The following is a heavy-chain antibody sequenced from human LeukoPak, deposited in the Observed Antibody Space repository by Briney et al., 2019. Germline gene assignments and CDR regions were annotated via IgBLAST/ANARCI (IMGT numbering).Heavy chain of an antibody. CDR3: ASLQNIVGATPLPDY. V-gene: IGHV4-39*07. CDR1: GGSISSSTYY. Sequence: SETLSLTCTVSGGSISSSTYYWGWIRQPPGTGLEWIGTIYYSGTTYYNPSLKSRVTISIDTSTNQFSLKLNSVTAADTAVYYCASLQNIVGATPLPDYWGQGTLVTVSS. D-gene: IGHD1-26*01. J-gene: IGHJ4*02. CDR2: IYYSGTT.